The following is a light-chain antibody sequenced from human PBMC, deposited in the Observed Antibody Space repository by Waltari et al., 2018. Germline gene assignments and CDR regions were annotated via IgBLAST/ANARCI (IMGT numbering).Light chain of an antibody. CDR3: QQYSTSSMFS. V-gene: IGKV1-5*03. CDR1: QSISTS. CDR2: KTF. Sequence: DIQLTQSPSTLSASVGDRVTITCRASQSISTSLAWFQQTPGNPPKLLIYKTFNLERGVPSRFSGSGSGTEFTLTITSLQPDDFATYYCQQYSTSSMFSFGQGTKLEIK. J-gene: IGKJ2*03.